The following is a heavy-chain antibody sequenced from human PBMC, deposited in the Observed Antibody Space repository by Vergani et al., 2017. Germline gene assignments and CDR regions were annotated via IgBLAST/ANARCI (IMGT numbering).Heavy chain of an antibody. Sequence: EVQLLDSGGGLVQPGGSLRLSCAASGFTFRNYAMTWVRQAPGKGLEWVSSVSGSSATPYYADSVKGRFIISRDNSKNTLFLHMNSLRPEDTAVYYCAKVGRSEVAGTFGAFDIWGQGTMVTVSS. D-gene: IGHD6-19*01. CDR2: VSGSSATP. V-gene: IGHV3-23*01. CDR1: GFTFRNYA. CDR3: AKVGRSEVAGTFGAFDI. J-gene: IGHJ3*02.